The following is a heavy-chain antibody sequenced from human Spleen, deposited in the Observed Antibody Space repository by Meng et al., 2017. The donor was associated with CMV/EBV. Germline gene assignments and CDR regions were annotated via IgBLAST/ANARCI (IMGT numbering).Heavy chain of an antibody. CDR1: GGSISSYY. D-gene: IGHD4-11*01. Sequence: GSLRLSCTVSGGSISSYYWSWIRQPPGKGLEWIGYIYYSGSTNYNPSLKSRVTISVDTSKNQFSLTLSSVTAADTAVYYCARFTRHYIVSTVGLDYGMDVWGQGTTVTVSS. CDR3: ARFTRHYIVSTVGLDYGMDV. CDR2: IYYSGST. V-gene: IGHV4-59*01. J-gene: IGHJ6*02.